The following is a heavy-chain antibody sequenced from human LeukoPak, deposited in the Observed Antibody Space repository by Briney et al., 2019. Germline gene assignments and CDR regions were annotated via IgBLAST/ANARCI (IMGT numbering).Heavy chain of an antibody. CDR2: INHSGST. J-gene: IGHJ4*02. CDR1: GGSFSGYY. D-gene: IGHD3-10*01. Sequence: SETLSLTCAVYGGSFSGYYWSWIRQPPGKGLEWIGEINHSGSTNYNPSLKSRVTISVDTSKNQFSLKLSSVTAADTAVYYCARRLLWLGEPPDYWGQGTLVTVSS. V-gene: IGHV4-34*01. CDR3: ARRLLWLGEPPDY.